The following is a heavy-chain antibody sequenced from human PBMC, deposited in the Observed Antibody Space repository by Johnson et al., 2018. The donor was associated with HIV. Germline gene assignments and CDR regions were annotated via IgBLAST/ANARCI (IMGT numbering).Heavy chain of an antibody. Sequence: RQAPGKGLEWVSVLFSGDTTYYADSVNGRFTISRDNSKNTLYLQMNSLRAEDTAVYYCARDLLYSSSSTDAFDIWGQGTMVTVSS. CDR2: LFSGDTT. J-gene: IGHJ3*02. D-gene: IGHD6-13*01. V-gene: IGHV3-66*01. CDR3: ARDLLYSSSSTDAFDI.